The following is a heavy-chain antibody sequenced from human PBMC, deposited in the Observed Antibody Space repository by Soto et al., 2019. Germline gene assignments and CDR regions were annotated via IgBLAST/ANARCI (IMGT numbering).Heavy chain of an antibody. J-gene: IGHJ5*02. CDR3: AKSGGDYDILTGYFSWFDP. V-gene: IGHV3-23*01. Sequence: PGGSLRLSCAASGFTFSSYAMSWVRQAPGKGLEWVSAISGSGGSTYYADSGKGRFTISRDNSKNTLYLQMNSLRAEDTAVYYCAKSGGDYDILTGYFSWFDPGGQGTLVTVSS. D-gene: IGHD3-9*01. CDR2: ISGSGGST. CDR1: GFTFSSYA.